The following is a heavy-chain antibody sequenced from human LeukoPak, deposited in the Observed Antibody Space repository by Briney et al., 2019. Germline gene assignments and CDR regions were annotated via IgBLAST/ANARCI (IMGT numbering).Heavy chain of an antibody. D-gene: IGHD2/OR15-2a*01. J-gene: IGHJ4*02. V-gene: IGHV1-24*01. CDR1: GNTFTVLS. Sequence: ASVKVSCKVSGNTFTVLSMNWVRQAPGKGLEWMGGFDPEDVETIYAQKFQGRVTMTEDTSTATAYMELSSLRPDDTAVYYCATDFYRGRQFDYWGQGTLVTVSS. CDR3: ATDFYRGRQFDY. CDR2: FDPEDVET.